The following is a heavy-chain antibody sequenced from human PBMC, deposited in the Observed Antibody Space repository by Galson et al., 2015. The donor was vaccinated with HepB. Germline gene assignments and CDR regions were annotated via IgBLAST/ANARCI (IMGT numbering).Heavy chain of an antibody. CDR1: GFTFSSYG. J-gene: IGHJ6*03. CDR3: AKAPAEWWLRRGGYYYMDV. CDR2: ISYDGTNK. Sequence: LRLSCAASGFTFSSYGMHWVRQAPGKGLEWVAFISYDGTNKYYGDSVEGRFTISRDNSKNMLYLQMNSLRAEDTAVYYCAKAPAEWWLRRGGYYYMDVWGKGTTVSVSS. D-gene: IGHD2-15*01. V-gene: IGHV3-30*18.